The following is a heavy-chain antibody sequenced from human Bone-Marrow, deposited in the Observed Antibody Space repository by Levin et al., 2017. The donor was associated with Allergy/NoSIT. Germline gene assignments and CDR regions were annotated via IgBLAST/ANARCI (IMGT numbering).Heavy chain of an antibody. J-gene: IGHJ4*02. CDR2: ISGSGGST. CDR3: AKGGDTYSSSWPLFDY. D-gene: IGHD6-13*01. V-gene: IGHV3-23*01. Sequence: GGSLRLSCAASGFTFSSYAMSWVRQAPGKGLEWVSAISGSGGSTYYADSVKGRFTISRDNSKNTLYLQMNSLRAEDTAVYYCAKGGDTYSSSWPLFDYWGQGTLVTVSS. CDR1: GFTFSSYA.